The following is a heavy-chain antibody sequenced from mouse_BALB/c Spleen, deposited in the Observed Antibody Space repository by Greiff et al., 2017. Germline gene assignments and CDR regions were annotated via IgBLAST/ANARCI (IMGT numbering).Heavy chain of an antibody. CDR1: GYTFTSYW. J-gene: IGHJ1*01. CDR3: TVFYYGNGGYFDV. D-gene: IGHD2-1*01. CDR2: IYPGNSDT. V-gene: IGHV1-5*01. Sequence: VQLKESGTVLARPGASVKMSCKASGYTFTSYWMHWVKQRPGQGLEWIGAIYPGNSDTSYNQKFKGKAKLTAVTSTSTAYMELSSLTNEDSAVYYCTVFYYGNGGYFDVWGAGTTVTVSS.